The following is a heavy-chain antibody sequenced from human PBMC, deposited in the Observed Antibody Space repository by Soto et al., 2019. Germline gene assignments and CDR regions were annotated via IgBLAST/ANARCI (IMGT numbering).Heavy chain of an antibody. V-gene: IGHV4-34*01. CDR2: INHSGTT. CDR1: GGSVRGFY. J-gene: IGHJ4*02. Sequence: SETLSLTCAVSGGSVRGFYWSWIRLTPGKGLEWIGEINHSGTTIYNPSVKSRVTISIDTPANQFSLKLTSVTAADTAVYYCARGSQWLDYWGLGTLVPVYS. D-gene: IGHD6-19*01. CDR3: ARGSQWLDY.